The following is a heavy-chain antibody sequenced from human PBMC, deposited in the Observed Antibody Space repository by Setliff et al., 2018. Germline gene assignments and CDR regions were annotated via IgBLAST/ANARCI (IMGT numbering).Heavy chain of an antibody. CDR1: GESFDNHY. CDR3: ARGGTFRYFDF. V-gene: IGHV4-34*01. J-gene: IGHJ4*02. Sequence: SETLSLTCAVYGESFDNHYWTWIRQPPGERLEWIGEINRRGFTDYKPSLKSRLTMSVDTSRNQFSLNLGSVTAADTGVYYCARGGTFRYFDFWGQGAPVTV. CDR2: INRRGFT.